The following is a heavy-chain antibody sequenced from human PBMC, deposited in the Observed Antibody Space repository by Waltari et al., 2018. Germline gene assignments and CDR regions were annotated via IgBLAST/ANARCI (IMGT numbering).Heavy chain of an antibody. CDR3: ARDFVPYYYYGMDV. V-gene: IGHV3-48*03. J-gene: IGHJ6*02. D-gene: IGHD2-8*01. CDR1: GFTFSDYA. Sequence: VQLVESGGGVVQPGRSLRLSCAASGFTFSDYAIHWVRQAPGRGLEWVSYISRGGSTIYYAESVRGRFTVSRDNAKNSLYLQMNSLRAEDTAIYYCARDFVPYYYYGMDVWGHGTTVTVSS. CDR2: ISRGGSTI.